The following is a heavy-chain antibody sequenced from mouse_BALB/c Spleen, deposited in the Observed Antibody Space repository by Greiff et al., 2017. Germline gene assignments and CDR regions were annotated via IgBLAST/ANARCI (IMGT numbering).Heavy chain of an antibody. CDR2: ISSGGST. V-gene: IGHV5-6-5*01. CDR1: GFTFSSYA. J-gene: IGHJ4*01. CDR3: ARGGGISLITTVVEDYAMDY. D-gene: IGHD1-1*01. Sequence: EVKLVESGGGLVKPGGSLKLSCAASGFTFSSYAMSWVRQTPEKRLEWVASISSGGSTYYPDSVKGRFTISRDNARNILYLQMSSLRSEDTAMYYCARGGGISLITTVVEDYAMDYWGQGTSVTVSS.